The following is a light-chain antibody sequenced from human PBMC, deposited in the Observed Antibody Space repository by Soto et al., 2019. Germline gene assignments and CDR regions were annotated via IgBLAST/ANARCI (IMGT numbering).Light chain of an antibody. CDR2: DAS. Sequence: EIVLTQFPATLSLSPGERATLSCRASRSLINYLAWYQQKPGQAPRLLIYDASSRATGIPARFSGSGSGTDFILTIASLEPEDVAVYYCQHRSNSWTFGQGTKVEIK. V-gene: IGKV3-11*01. CDR3: QHRSNSWT. CDR1: RSLINY. J-gene: IGKJ1*01.